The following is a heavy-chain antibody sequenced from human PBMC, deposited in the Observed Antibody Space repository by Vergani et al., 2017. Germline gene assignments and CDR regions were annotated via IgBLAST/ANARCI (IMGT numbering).Heavy chain of an antibody. V-gene: IGHV4-34*01. CDR2: IRHEEIT. CDR3: AREGYCINGVCFTLFDV. CDR1: GGSFNDYW. D-gene: IGHD2-8*01. Sequence: QAQLQQWGAGLLKPSETLSLTCAIYGGSFNDYWWTWIRQPPGKGLEWIGDIRHEEITHYSPSLKSRVTISIDTSTHQFSLNLRSVTAADTAVYYCAREGYCINGVCFTLFDVWGQGALVTVSS. J-gene: IGHJ4*02.